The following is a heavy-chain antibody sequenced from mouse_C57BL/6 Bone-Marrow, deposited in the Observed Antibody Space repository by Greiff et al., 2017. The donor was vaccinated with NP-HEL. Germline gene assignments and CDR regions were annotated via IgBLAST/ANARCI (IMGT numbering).Heavy chain of an antibody. CDR2: IDPNSGGT. CDR3: ARRDSSGYAWFAY. D-gene: IGHD3-2*02. J-gene: IGHJ3*01. Sequence: VQLQQPGAELVKPGASVKLSCKASGYTFTSYWMHWLKQRPGRGLEWIGRIDPNSGGTKYNEKFKSKATLTVDKPSSPAYMQLSSLTSEDSAVYYCARRDSSGYAWFAYWGQGTLVTVSA. CDR1: GYTFTSYW. V-gene: IGHV1-72*01.